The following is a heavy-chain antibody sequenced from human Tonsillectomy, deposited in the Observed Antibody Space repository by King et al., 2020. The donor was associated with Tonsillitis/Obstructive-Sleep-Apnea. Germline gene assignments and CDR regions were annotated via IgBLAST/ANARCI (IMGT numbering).Heavy chain of an antibody. J-gene: IGHJ4*02. CDR2: ISSSSITI. D-gene: IGHD2-2*01. CDR1: GFTFSSYS. Sequence: EVQLVESGGGLVQPGGSLRLSCAASGFTFSSYSMNWVRQAPGKGLEWVSYISSSSITIYYEDSVKGRFTISRDNAKNSLYLQMNSLRDEDTAVYYCARGNCSSTSCSLGYWGQGTLVTVSS. CDR3: ARGNCSSTSCSLGY. V-gene: IGHV3-48*02.